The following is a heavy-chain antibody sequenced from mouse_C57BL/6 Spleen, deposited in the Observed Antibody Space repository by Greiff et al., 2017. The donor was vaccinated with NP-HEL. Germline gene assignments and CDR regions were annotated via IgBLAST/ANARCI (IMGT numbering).Heavy chain of an antibody. V-gene: IGHV1-82*01. Sequence: QVQLQQSGPELVKPGASVKISCKASGYAFSSSWMNWVKQRPGKGLEWIGRIYPGDGDTNYNGKFKGKATLTADKSSSTAYMQLSSLTSEDSAVYFCARSKPYAMDYWGQGTSVTVSS. CDR3: ARSKPYAMDY. CDR2: IYPGDGDT. CDR1: GYAFSSSW. J-gene: IGHJ4*01.